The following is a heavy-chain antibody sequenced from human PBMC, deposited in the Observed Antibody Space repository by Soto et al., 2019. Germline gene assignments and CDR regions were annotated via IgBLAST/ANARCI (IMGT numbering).Heavy chain of an antibody. CDR1: GLIFSNAW. D-gene: IGHD4-17*01. CDR3: TTDSYMTNIIVRFDY. CDR2: VKSKTDGGTT. V-gene: IGHV3-15*07. Sequence: GGSLRLSCAASGLIFSNAWINWVRQAPGKGLEWVGRVKSKTDGGTTDFAAPVKGRFAISRDDSKNMVYLEMNSLKTEDTAIYYCTTDSYMTNIIVRFDYWGHGTLVTVSS. J-gene: IGHJ4*01.